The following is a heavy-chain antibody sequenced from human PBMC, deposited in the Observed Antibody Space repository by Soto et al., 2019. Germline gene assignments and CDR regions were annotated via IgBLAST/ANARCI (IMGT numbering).Heavy chain of an antibody. CDR3: VGEGASGY. J-gene: IGHJ4*02. CDR2: ISRDGSTM. V-gene: IGHV3-30*03. D-gene: IGHD3-10*01. CDR1: GVTLSNFG. Sequence: QVQLVESGGGVVQPGRSLRLSCAASGVTLSNFGMHWVRQAPGKGLEWVAVISRDGSTMFYADSVKGRFTISRDSSRNTMYLQMNSLRAEDTAVYHCVGEGASGYWGQGTLVTVSS.